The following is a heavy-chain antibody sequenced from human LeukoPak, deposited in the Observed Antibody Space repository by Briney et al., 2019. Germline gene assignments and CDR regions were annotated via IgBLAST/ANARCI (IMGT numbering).Heavy chain of an antibody. Sequence: HSQTLSLTCTVSGGSISSGDYYWSWIRQPPGKGLEWIGYIYYSGSTYYNPSLKSRVTISVDTSKNQFSLKLSSVTAADTAVYYCARESRFLEWSADYWGQGTLVTVSS. V-gene: IGHV4-30-4*08. CDR3: ARESRFLEWSADY. J-gene: IGHJ4*02. CDR2: IYYSGST. CDR1: GGSISSGDYY. D-gene: IGHD3-3*01.